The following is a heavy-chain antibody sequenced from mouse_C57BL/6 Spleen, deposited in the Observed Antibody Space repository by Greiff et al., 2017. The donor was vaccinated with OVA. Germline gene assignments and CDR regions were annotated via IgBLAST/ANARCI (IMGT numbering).Heavy chain of an antibody. Sequence: VKLQQSGAELVMPGASVKLSCKASGYTFTSYWMHWVKQRPGQGLEWIGEIDPSDSYTNYNQKFKGKSTLTVDKSSSTAYMQLSSLTSEDSAVYYCARFDYDGAFAYWGQGTLVTVSA. CDR2: IDPSDSYT. CDR1: GYTFTSYW. CDR3: ARFDYDGAFAY. D-gene: IGHD2-4*01. V-gene: IGHV1-69*01. J-gene: IGHJ3*01.